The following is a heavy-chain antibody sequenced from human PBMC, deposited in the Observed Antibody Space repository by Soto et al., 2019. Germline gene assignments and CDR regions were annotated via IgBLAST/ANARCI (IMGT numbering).Heavy chain of an antibody. V-gene: IGHV3-15*01. CDR2: IKSKADGGTT. Sequence: GGSLRLSCAASGFTFSNAWMSWVCQAPGTGLEWVGRIKSKADGGTTEYAAPVKDRFTISRDDSKNTLYRQMNSLKTEDTAVYYCSKLSGPGSRGYFGRLSTRCYWGQGTQVTVAS. CDR3: SKLSGPGSRGYFGRLSTRCY. D-gene: IGHD6-13*01. J-gene: IGHJ4*02. CDR1: GFTFSNAW.